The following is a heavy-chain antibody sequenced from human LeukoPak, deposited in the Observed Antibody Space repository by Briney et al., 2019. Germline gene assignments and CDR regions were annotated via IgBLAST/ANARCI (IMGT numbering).Heavy chain of an antibody. Sequence: PSETLSLTCTVSGYSISSGYYWSWIRQPPGKGLEWIGYIYYSGSTNYNPSLKSRVTISVDTSKNQFSLKLSSVTAADTAVYYCARYSLIAAAGPGDYYYGMDVWGQGTTVTVSS. CDR3: ARYSLIAAAGPGDYYYGMDV. CDR1: GYSISSGYY. J-gene: IGHJ6*02. V-gene: IGHV4-61*01. CDR2: IYYSGST. D-gene: IGHD6-13*01.